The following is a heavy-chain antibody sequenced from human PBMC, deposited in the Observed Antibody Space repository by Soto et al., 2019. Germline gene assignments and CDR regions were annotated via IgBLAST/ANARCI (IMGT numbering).Heavy chain of an antibody. J-gene: IGHJ4*02. CDR3: SEDTFQKAV. V-gene: IGHV1-58*01. Sequence: GASVKVSCKTSGFTFSTSAVQWVRQARGQRLEWVGWIVVGSGKTNYAQKFQDRVAITRDTSTSTSYLEMTGLTPADTAAYYCSEDTFQKAVWGKGPWVTVS. D-gene: IGHD2-21*01. CDR1: GFTFSTSA. CDR2: IVVGSGKT.